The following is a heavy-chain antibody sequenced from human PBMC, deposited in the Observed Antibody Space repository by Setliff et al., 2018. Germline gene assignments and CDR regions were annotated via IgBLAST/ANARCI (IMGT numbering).Heavy chain of an antibody. CDR2: FYISGTT. CDR3: ARGSFPYDNSGFDY. D-gene: IGHD3-22*01. J-gene: IGHJ4*02. V-gene: IGHV4-4*07. CDR1: GDSISSYF. Sequence: PSETLSLTCSVSGDSISSYFWTWIRQPAGKGLEWIGRFYISGTTTYNPSLKSRVTMLADTSKNQFSLKLSSVTAADTAVYYCARGSFPYDNSGFDYWGQGTLVTVSS.